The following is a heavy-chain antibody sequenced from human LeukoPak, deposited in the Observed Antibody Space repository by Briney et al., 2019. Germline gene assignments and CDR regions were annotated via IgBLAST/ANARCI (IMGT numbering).Heavy chain of an antibody. V-gene: IGHV3-30*02. Sequence: GGSLRLSCEGSRFTFSDYGMHWVRQAPGKGLEWVAFIRFDETSRFYGDSVKGRFTISRDNSRNTLYLEMNSLRVEDTALYYCAKDRIIVGNGAFDVWGQGTMVTVSS. CDR1: RFTFSDYG. CDR2: IRFDETSR. J-gene: IGHJ3*01. D-gene: IGHD3-22*01. CDR3: AKDRIIVGNGAFDV.